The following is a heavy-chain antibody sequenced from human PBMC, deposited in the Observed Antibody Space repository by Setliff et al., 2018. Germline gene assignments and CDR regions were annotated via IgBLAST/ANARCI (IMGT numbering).Heavy chain of an antibody. CDR3: ARWNGSGYFYY. CDR1: GGAFSNYG. Sequence: VSCKVSGGAFSNYGLSWVRQAPGQGLLWMGRIIPILETTNYAQNFQGRVSITADESTRTAYMELSSLTFEDTAVYYCARWNGSGYFYYWGQGTWVTVSS. CDR2: IIPILETT. J-gene: IGHJ4*02. V-gene: IGHV1-69*11. D-gene: IGHD3-3*01.